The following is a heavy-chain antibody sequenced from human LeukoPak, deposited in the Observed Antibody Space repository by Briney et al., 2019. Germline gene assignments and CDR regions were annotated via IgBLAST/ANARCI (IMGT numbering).Heavy chain of an antibody. CDR1: GYTLTNYY. Sequence: GASVKVSCKASGYTLTNYYMHWVRQAPGQVLEWMGKINPSGGTTTYAQNFQGRVTMTRDTSTSTVYMELSSLRSEDTAVYYCATLPVVWVITGRYLLNWGQGTLVTVSS. V-gene: IGHV1-46*01. CDR3: ATLPVVWVITGRYLLN. CDR2: INPSGGTT. J-gene: IGHJ4*02. D-gene: IGHD3-22*01.